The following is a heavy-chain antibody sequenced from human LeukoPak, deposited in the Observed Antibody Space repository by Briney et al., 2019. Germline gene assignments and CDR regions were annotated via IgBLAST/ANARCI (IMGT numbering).Heavy chain of an antibody. CDR1: AFSFSAYN. Sequence: PGGSLRLSCAASAFSFSAYNMNWVRQAPGKGLEWVSYISSSSRTTYYADSVKGRFTISRDNAKNSLYLQMNSLRDEDTAVYYCARGDHYERSGDFLDYWGQGTLVTVSS. CDR3: ARGDHYERSGDFLDY. J-gene: IGHJ4*02. CDR2: ISSSSRTT. D-gene: IGHD3-22*01. V-gene: IGHV3-48*02.